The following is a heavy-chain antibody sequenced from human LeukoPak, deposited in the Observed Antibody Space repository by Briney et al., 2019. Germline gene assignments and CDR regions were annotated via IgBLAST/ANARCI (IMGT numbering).Heavy chain of an antibody. CDR3: ARGGSSRFDQ. CDR2: ISGVSYYI. V-gene: IGHV3-21*01. J-gene: IGHJ4*02. Sequence: GGSLRLSCAASGFTFSSYSMNWVRQAPGQGLEWVSSISGVSYYIYYADSVKGRFTISRDNAKNSLYLQMNSLRADDTAVYYCARGGSSRFDQWGQGTLVTVSS. D-gene: IGHD6-13*01. CDR1: GFTFSSYS.